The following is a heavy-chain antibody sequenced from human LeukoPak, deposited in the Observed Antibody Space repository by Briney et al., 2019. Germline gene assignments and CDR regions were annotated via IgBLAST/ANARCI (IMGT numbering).Heavy chain of an antibody. CDR1: GFTFSSYA. V-gene: IGHV3-23*01. CDR2: ITGTT. D-gene: IGHD6-13*01. CDR3: AKAFREYGSSTYSSFDI. J-gene: IGHJ3*02. Sequence: PGGSLRLSCAASGFTFSSYAMSWVRQAPGKGLQWVSTITGTTHYADSVRGRFTISRDNSKNILYLQMNSLSTEDTAIYYCAKAFREYGSSTYSSFDIWGRGTMVTVSS.